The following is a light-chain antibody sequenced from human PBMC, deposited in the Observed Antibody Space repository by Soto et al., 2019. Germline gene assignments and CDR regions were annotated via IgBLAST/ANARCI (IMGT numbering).Light chain of an antibody. Sequence: EIVLTQSPGTLSVSPGKRATLSCRASQSISSSYLAWYQQRPGQAPRLLIYGASSRATGIPDRFSGSGSGTEFTLTISRLEPEDFAVYYCQQYGSSPWTFGQGTKVDIK. CDR2: GAS. CDR3: QQYGSSPWT. J-gene: IGKJ1*01. CDR1: QSISSSY. V-gene: IGKV3-20*01.